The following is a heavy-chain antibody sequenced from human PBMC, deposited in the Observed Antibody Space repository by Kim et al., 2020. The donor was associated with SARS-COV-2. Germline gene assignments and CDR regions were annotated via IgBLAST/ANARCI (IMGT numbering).Heavy chain of an antibody. J-gene: IGHJ4*02. V-gene: IGHV4-4*07. D-gene: IGHD6-13*01. CDR3: ARTRYSSTQGGFDY. Sequence: KPALKSRVTMSVDTSNNQLSLKLTSVTAADTAVYYCARTRYSSTQGGFDYWGQGTLVTVSS.